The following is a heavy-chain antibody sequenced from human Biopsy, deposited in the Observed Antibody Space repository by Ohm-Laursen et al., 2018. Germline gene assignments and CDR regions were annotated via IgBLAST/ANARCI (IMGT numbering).Heavy chain of an antibody. J-gene: IGHJ5*02. CDR1: GYTFTGYH. D-gene: IGHD3-22*01. CDR2: ISAKTGDT. CDR3: TRGGYYYDSLAYYYWFDP. Sequence: ASVKVSCKASGYTFTGYHVHWVRQAPGQGLEWMGWISAKTGDTNYAQKFQGRVTMTRDTSISTAYVDLSSLRSDDTAVYYCTRGGYYYDSLAYYYWFDPWGQGTLVTVS. V-gene: IGHV1-2*02.